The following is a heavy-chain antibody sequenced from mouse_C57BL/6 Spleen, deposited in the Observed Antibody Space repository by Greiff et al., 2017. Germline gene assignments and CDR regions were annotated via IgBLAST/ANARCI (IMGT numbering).Heavy chain of an antibody. J-gene: IGHJ4*01. Sequence: VKVVESGAELVKPGASVKLSCKASGYTFTSYWMHWVKQRPGQGLEWIGMIHPNSGSTNYNEKFKSKATLTVDKSSSTAYMQLSSLTSEDSAVYYCARNSNYVYYAMDYWGQGTSVTVSS. D-gene: IGHD2-5*01. CDR2: IHPNSGST. V-gene: IGHV1-64*01. CDR3: ARNSNYVYYAMDY. CDR1: GYTFTSYW.